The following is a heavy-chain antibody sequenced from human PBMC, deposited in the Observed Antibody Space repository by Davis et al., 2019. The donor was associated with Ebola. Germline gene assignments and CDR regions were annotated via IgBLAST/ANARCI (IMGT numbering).Heavy chain of an antibody. CDR3: ARMVSTEYCSSTSCYLGLHGMDV. J-gene: IGHJ6*04. CDR2: IYHSGIT. CDR1: GGPISSGGYS. V-gene: IGHV4-30-2*01. D-gene: IGHD2-2*01. Sequence: SETLSLTCAVSGGPISSGGYSWSWIRQPPGKGLEWIGYIYHSGITYYNPSLKSRVTISVDRSKNQFSLKLSSVTAADTAVYYCARMVSTEYCSSTSCYLGLHGMDVWGKGTTVTVSS.